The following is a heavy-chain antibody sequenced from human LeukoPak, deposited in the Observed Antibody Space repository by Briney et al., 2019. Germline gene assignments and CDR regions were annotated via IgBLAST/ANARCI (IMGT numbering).Heavy chain of an antibody. CDR3: ARDPFEGSGSYLNWFDP. D-gene: IGHD3-10*01. V-gene: IGHV3-21*01. J-gene: IGHJ5*02. CDR2: ISSSSSYI. CDR1: GFTFSSYS. Sequence: GGSLRLSCAASGFTFSSYSVNWVRQAPGKGLEWVSSISSSSSYIYYADSVKGRFTISRDNAKNSLYLQMNSLRAEDTAVYYCARDPFEGSGSYLNWFDPWGQGTLVTVSS.